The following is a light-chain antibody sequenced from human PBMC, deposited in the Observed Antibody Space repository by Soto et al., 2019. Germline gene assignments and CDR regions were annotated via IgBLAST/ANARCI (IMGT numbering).Light chain of an antibody. CDR2: GNS. Sequence: QSVLTQPPSVSGAPGQRVTISCTGSSTNIGADHDVHWYQHFPGTAPKIIIYGNSNRPSGVPDRFSGSESGTSASLVITGLQAEDEADYYCQSYDNNFYVFGTGTKVTVL. J-gene: IGLJ1*01. V-gene: IGLV1-40*01. CDR1: STNIGADHD. CDR3: QSYDNNFYV.